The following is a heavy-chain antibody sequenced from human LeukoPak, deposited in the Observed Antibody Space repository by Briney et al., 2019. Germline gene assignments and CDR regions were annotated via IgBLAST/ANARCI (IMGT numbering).Heavy chain of an antibody. CDR3: ARDETYSSDWQSNHYYYYMDV. Sequence: SETPSLTCTVSGYSISSGYYWGWIRQPPGKGLEWIGSIYHSGSTYYNPSLKSRVTVSVDTSKNQFSLKLSSVTAADTAMYYCARDETYSSDWQSNHYYYYMDVWGIGTTVTVSS. V-gene: IGHV4-38-2*02. CDR1: GYSISSGYY. D-gene: IGHD6-19*01. J-gene: IGHJ6*03. CDR2: IYHSGST.